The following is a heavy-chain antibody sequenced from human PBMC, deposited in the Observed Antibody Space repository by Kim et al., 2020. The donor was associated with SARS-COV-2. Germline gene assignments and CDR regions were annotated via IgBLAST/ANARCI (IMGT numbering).Heavy chain of an antibody. V-gene: IGHV1-2*02. CDR3: ARRAGNSIAEYFQH. D-gene: IGHD4-4*01. J-gene: IGHJ1*01. Sequence: AQKLQGRVTMTRDTSISTAYMELSRLRSDDTAVYYCARRAGNSIAEYFQHWGQGTLVTVSS.